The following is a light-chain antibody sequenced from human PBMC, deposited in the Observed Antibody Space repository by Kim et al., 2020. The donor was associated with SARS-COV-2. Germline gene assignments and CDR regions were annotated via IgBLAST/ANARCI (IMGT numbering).Light chain of an antibody. J-gene: IGKJ1*01. Sequence: SVSPGEGATLSCRASQSVDAYLAWYQQRPGQPPRLLIYGAYSRATGVPARFSGSRSGSDFTLTISSLQPEDSALYYCQQYNSWPRTFGQGTKVDI. CDR1: QSVDAY. V-gene: IGKV3-15*01. CDR2: GAY. CDR3: QQYNSWPRT.